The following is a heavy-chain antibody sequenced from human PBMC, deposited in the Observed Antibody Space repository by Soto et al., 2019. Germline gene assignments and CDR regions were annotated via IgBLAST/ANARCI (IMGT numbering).Heavy chain of an antibody. CDR1: GLTVSGKKY. CDR2: VYDLDGT. D-gene: IGHD3-9*01. J-gene: IGHJ6*02. V-gene: IGHV3-53*01. Sequence: PGGSLRLSCVASGLTVSGKKYMAWVRQAPGKGPEWVSGVYDLDGTYYADSVRGRFTTSIDSSRTTVYLQMRDLRPEDTAVYYCTGGGILTGYYFHYYYGMDVWGQGTTVTVSS. CDR3: TGGGILTGYYFHYYYGMDV.